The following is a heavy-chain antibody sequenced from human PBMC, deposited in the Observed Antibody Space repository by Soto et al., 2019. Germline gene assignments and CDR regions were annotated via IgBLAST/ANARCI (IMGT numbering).Heavy chain of an antibody. J-gene: IGHJ4*02. CDR2: IYPGDSDT. V-gene: IGHV5-51*01. Sequence: GESLQISCQGSGYSFATYSLGWVRQLPGKGLEWMGIIYPGDSDTRYSPSFQGQVTISADKSTTTAYLQWSSLKASDTAMYYCARGYSSGWYGDYWGQGTVVTGSS. CDR3: ARGYSSGWYGDY. CDR1: GYSFATYS. D-gene: IGHD6-19*01.